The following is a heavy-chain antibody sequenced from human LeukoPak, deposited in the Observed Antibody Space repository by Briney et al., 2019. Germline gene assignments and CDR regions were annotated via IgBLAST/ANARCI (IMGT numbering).Heavy chain of an antibody. CDR3: ARDRQPEAFDI. V-gene: IGHV1-69*13. Sequence: SVKVSCKASGGTFGSYAISWVRQAPGQGLEWMGGIIPIFGTANYAQKFQGRVTITADESTSTAYMELRSLRSDDTAVYYCARDRQPEAFDIWGQGTMVTVSS. J-gene: IGHJ3*02. CDR2: IIPIFGTA. CDR1: GGTFGSYA. D-gene: IGHD6-13*01.